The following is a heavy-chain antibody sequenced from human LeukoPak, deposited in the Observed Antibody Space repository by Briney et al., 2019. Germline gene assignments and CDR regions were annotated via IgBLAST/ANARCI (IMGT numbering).Heavy chain of an antibody. J-gene: IGHJ5*02. D-gene: IGHD2-8*01. CDR1: GYTFTSYG. CDR3: ARCQYCTNGVCYFGNWFDP. V-gene: IGHV1-18*01. CDR2: ISAYNGNT. Sequence: ASVKVPRKASGYTFTSYGISWVRQAPGQGLEWMGWISAYNGNTNYAQKLQGRVTMTTDTSTSTAYMELRSLRSDDTAVYYCARCQYCTNGVCYFGNWFDPWGQGTLVTVSS.